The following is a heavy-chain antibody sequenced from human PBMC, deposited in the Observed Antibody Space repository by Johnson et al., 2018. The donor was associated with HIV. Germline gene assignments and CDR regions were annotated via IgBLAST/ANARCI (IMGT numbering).Heavy chain of an antibody. Sequence: QMQLVESGGGVVQPGRSLRLSCAASGFTFSSYAMHWVRQAPGKGLEWVAVISYDGSNKYYADSVKGRFTISRDNSKNTLYLQMNSLRAEDTAVYYCARGGGYSIAAPSDAFDIWGQGTMVTVSS. CDR2: ISYDGSNK. V-gene: IGHV3-30-3*01. D-gene: IGHD6-6*01. CDR3: ARGGGYSIAAPSDAFDI. J-gene: IGHJ3*02. CDR1: GFTFSSYA.